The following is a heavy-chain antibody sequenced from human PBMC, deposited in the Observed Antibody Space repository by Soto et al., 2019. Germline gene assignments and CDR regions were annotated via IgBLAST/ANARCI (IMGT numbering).Heavy chain of an antibody. Sequence: GGSLRLSCAASGVTVCRNYMSWVRQAPRKGLEWVSVIYTDGSTYYADSVKGRFTISRDNSKNTLYLQMNSLRAEDTAVYYCAREGSGATVTTSRYFQHWGQGTLVTVSS. V-gene: IGHV3-53*01. D-gene: IGHD4-17*01. CDR1: GVTVCRNY. J-gene: IGHJ1*01. CDR3: AREGSGATVTTSRYFQH. CDR2: IYTDGST.